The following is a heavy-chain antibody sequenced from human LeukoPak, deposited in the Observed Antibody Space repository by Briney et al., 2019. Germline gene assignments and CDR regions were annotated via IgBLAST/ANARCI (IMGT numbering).Heavy chain of an antibody. CDR1: GFTFSSYA. CDR2: ISYDGSNK. Sequence: GGSLRLSCAASGFTFSSYAKHWVRQAPGKGLEWVAVISYDGSNKYYADSVKGRFTISRDNSKNTLYLQMNSVRGEDTAVYYCARDRPYYYDSSGYFDYWGKGTLDTVSS. D-gene: IGHD3-22*01. CDR3: ARDRPYYYDSSGYFDY. V-gene: IGHV3-30-3*01. J-gene: IGHJ4*02.